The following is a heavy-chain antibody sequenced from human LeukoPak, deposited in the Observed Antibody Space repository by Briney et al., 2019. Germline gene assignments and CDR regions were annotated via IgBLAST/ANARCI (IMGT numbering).Heavy chain of an antibody. CDR1: GFTFSSYS. D-gene: IGHD1-26*01. CDR3: ARERGSYLHYFDY. CDR2: ISSSSSYI. Sequence: PGGSLRLSCAASGFTFSSYSMNWVRQAPGKGLEWVSSISSSSSYIYYADSVKGRFTISRDNAKNSLYLQMNSLRAEDTAVYYCARERGSYLHYFDYWGQGTLVAVSS. V-gene: IGHV3-21*01. J-gene: IGHJ4*02.